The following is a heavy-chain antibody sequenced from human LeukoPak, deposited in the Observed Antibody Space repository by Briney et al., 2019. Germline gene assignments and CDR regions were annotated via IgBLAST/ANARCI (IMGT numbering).Heavy chain of an antibody. J-gene: IGHJ3*02. D-gene: IGHD3-16*01. CDR3: AKVEALRGDAFDI. Sequence: GGTLRLSCAASGFTFSSYGMSWVRQAPGKGLEWVSAISGSGGSTYYADSVKGRFTISRDNSKNTLYLRMNSLRAEDTAVYYCAKVEALRGDAFDIWGQGTMVTVSS. CDR1: GFTFSSYG. CDR2: ISGSGGST. V-gene: IGHV3-23*01.